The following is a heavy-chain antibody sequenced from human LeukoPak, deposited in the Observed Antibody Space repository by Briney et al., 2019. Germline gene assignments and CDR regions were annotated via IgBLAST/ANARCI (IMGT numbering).Heavy chain of an antibody. J-gene: IGHJ3*02. CDR1: GFTLSSNY. CDR2: IYSGGST. Sequence: GGSLRLSCAASGFTLSSNYMSWVRQAPGKGLEWVSVIYSGGSTYYSDSVKGRFTISRDKYKNTLYLPMNSLRAEATPVYYCARALAGWLQLGASDIWGQGRMGTVSS. D-gene: IGHD5-24*01. CDR3: ARALAGWLQLGASDI. V-gene: IGHV3-53*01.